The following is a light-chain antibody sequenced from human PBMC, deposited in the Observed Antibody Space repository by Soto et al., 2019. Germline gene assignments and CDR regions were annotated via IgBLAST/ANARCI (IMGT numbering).Light chain of an antibody. J-gene: IGLJ1*01. CDR1: SSDIGTYNY. V-gene: IGLV2-14*01. CDR3: NSYTSCSTLYV. Sequence: QSALTQPASVSGSPGQSITISCTGTSSDIGTYNYVSWYQQHPGKAPKLMLYEVSNRPSGVSNRFFGSKSGNTASLTISGLQAEDEADYFCNSYTSCSTLYVFGTGTKVTVL. CDR2: EVS.